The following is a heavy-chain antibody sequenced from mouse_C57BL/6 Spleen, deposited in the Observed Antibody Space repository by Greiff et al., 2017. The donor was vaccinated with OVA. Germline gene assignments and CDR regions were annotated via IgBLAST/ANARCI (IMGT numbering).Heavy chain of an antibody. CDR1: GYAFSSYW. CDR2: IYPGDGDT. CDR3: ARGEVRLRRAHAMDY. J-gene: IGHJ4*01. D-gene: IGHD2-2*01. V-gene: IGHV1-80*01. Sequence: QVQLKESGAELVKPGASVKISCKASGYAFSSYWMNWVKQRPGKGLEWIGQIYPGDGDTNYNGKFKGKATLTADKSSSTAYMQLSSLTSEDSAVDFCARGEVRLRRAHAMDYWGQGTSVTVSS.